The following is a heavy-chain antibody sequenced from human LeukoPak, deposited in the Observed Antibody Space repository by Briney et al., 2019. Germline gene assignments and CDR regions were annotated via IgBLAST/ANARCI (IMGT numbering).Heavy chain of an antibody. V-gene: IGHV3-66*01. CDR2: IYSGGST. CDR1: GFTVSSNY. D-gene: IGHD6-19*01. J-gene: IGHJ4*02. CDR3: ASGIAVAGPYDY. Sequence: GGSLRLSCAASGFTVSSNYMSWVRQAPGKGLEWVSVIYSGGSTYYADSEKGRFTISRDNSKNTLYLQMNSLRAEDTAVYYCASGIAVAGPYDYWGQGTLVTVSS.